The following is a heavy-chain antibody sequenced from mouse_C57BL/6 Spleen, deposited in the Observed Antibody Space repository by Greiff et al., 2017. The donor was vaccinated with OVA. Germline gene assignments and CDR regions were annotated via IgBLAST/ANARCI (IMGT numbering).Heavy chain of an antibody. CDR3: ARVGYGSDYFDY. CDR1: GYTFTSYW. CDR2: IYPSDSET. Sequence: QVQLQQPGAELVRPGSSVKLSCKASGYTFTSYWMDWVKQRPGQGLEWIGNIYPSDSETHYNQKFKDKATLTVDKSSSTAYMQLRSLTSEDSAVYFCARVGYGSDYFDYWGQGTTLTVSS. J-gene: IGHJ2*01. D-gene: IGHD1-1*01. V-gene: IGHV1-61*01.